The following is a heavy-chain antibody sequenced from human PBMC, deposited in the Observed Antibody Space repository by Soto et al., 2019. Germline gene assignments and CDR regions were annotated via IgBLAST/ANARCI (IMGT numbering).Heavy chain of an antibody. J-gene: IGHJ5*01. D-gene: IGHD2-2*01. CDR3: ARDPSEGRVGNWFES. V-gene: IGHV3-21*06. Sequence: GGSLRLSCAASGFTFSRYGMNWLRQAPGKGLEWVASISSTTSYVYYADSVKGRFSTSRDNAKNILYLEMYALRTEDTAVYYCARDPSEGRVGNWFESWGQGTLVTVSS. CDR1: GFTFSRYG. CDR2: ISSTTSYV.